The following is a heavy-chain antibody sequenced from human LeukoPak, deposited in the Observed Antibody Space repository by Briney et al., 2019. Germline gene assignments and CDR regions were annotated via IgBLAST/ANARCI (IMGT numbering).Heavy chain of an antibody. CDR2: ISYDGSNK. J-gene: IGHJ6*02. Sequence: GGSLRLSCAASGFTFSSYAMHWVRQAPGKGLEWVAVISYDGSNKYSADSVKGRFTISRDNSKNTLYLQMKNLRVEHTAVYYCAKGLHGGVGYGVDVWGQGTTVSVSS. V-gene: IGHV3-30-3*01. D-gene: IGHD3-16*01. CDR3: AKGLHGGVGYGVDV. CDR1: GFTFSSYA.